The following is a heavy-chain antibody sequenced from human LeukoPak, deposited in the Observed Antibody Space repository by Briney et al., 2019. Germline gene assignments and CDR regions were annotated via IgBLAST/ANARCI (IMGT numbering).Heavy chain of an antibody. CDR3: ARQGPRYYGSGSYSPAYYFDY. Sequence: SEALSLTCAVYGGSFNGYYWSWIRQPPGKGLEWIGEINHSGSTNYNPSLKSRVTISIDTSKNQFSLKLSSLTAADTAVYYCARQGPRYYGSGSYSPAYYFDYWGQGTLVTVSS. D-gene: IGHD3-10*01. CDR2: INHSGST. CDR1: GGSFNGYY. J-gene: IGHJ4*02. V-gene: IGHV4-34*01.